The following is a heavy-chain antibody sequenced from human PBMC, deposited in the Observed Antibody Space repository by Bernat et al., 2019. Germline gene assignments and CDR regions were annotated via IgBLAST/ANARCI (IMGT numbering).Heavy chain of an antibody. Sequence: EVQLLESGGGLVQPGGSLRISCEASGFSFSSYAMSWVRQAPGKGLEWVSSISGSGDATYYAESVKGRFTVSRDNSKTTLYLQMNSLRVDDTAVYYCARDVRGSGNYGWFDHWGQGTLVTVST. CDR2: ISGSGDAT. CDR1: GFSFSSYA. CDR3: ARDVRGSGNYGWFDH. D-gene: IGHD3-10*01. J-gene: IGHJ5*02. V-gene: IGHV3-23*01.